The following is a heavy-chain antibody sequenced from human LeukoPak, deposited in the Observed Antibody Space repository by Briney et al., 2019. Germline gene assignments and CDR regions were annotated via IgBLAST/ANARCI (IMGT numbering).Heavy chain of an antibody. V-gene: IGHV3-30*18. CDR2: ISYDGSNK. Sequence: PGGSLRLSCAASGFTFSSYGMHWVRQAPGKGLEWVAVISYDGSNKYYADSVKGRFTISRDNSKNTLYLQMNSLRAEDTAVYYCAKENLDYYYDSSGWGQGTLVTVSS. J-gene: IGHJ4*02. CDR1: GFTFSSYG. CDR3: AKENLDYYYDSSG. D-gene: IGHD3-22*01.